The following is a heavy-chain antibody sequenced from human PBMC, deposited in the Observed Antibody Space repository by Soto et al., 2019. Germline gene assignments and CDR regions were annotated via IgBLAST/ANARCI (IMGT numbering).Heavy chain of an antibody. CDR1: GFTFSIYA. V-gene: IGHV3-30-3*01. D-gene: IGHD3-22*01. Sequence: GGSLRLSCTASGFTFSIYAMHWVRQAPGKGLEWVAIISYDGTKIDYAGSVKGRFTISRDNAKNSLYLQMNSLRAEDTAVYFCARDLGYYDSSGYFDYWGQGTLVTVSS. J-gene: IGHJ4*02. CDR3: ARDLGYYDSSGYFDY. CDR2: ISYDGTKI.